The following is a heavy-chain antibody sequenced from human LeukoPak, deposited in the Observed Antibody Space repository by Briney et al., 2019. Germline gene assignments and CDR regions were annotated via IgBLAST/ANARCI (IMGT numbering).Heavy chain of an antibody. J-gene: IGHJ4*02. CDR2: ISSSSSYI. V-gene: IGHV3-21*04. D-gene: IGHD4-17*01. CDR1: GFTFSSYS. Sequence: GGSLRLSCAASGFTFSSYSMNWVRQAPGKGLEWVSSISSSSSYIYYADSVKGRFTISRDNAKNSLYLQMNSLRSEDTAVYYCARVNYGDYGVGYWGQGTLVTVSS. CDR3: ARVNYGDYGVGY.